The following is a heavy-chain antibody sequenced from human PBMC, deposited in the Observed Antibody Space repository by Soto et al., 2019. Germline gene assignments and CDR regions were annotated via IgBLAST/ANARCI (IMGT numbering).Heavy chain of an antibody. V-gene: IGHV1-8*01. J-gene: IGHJ6*03. D-gene: IGHD3-9*01. CDR1: GYTFTSYD. Sequence: ASVKVSCKASGYTFTSYDINWVRQATGQGLEWMGWMNPNSGNTGYAQKFQGRVTMTRNTSIRTGYMELSSLRSEDTAGYYCARGPGRKTSYYDILTGYYTDTYYYYMDVWGKGTTVTVSS. CDR3: ARGPGRKTSYYDILTGYYTDTYYYYMDV. CDR2: MNPNSGNT.